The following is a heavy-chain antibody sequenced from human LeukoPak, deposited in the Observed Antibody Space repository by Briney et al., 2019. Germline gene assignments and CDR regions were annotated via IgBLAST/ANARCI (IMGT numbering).Heavy chain of an antibody. D-gene: IGHD1-7*01. CDR1: GFTFSSYW. CDR3: ARDGEDLELLL. V-gene: IGHV3-7*01. CDR2: IKQDGSEK. J-gene: IGHJ4*02. Sequence: GGSLRLSCAASGFTFSSYWMSWVRQAPGKGLEWVANIKQDGSEKYYVDSVKGRFTISRDNAKNSLYLQMNSLRAEDTAVYYSARDGEDLELLLWGQGTLVTVSS.